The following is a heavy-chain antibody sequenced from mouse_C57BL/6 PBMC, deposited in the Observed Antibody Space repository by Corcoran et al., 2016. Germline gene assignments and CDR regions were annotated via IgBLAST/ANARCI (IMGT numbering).Heavy chain of an antibody. CDR1: GYSITSGYY. Sequence: DVQLQESGPGLVKPSQSLSLTCSVTGYSITSGYYWNWIRQFPGNKLEWMGYISYDGSNNYNPSRKNRISITRDTSKKQFFLKLNSVTTEDTATYYCATPLYDYGFAYWGQGTLVTVSA. CDR3: ATPLYDYGFAY. CDR2: ISYDGSN. V-gene: IGHV3-6*01. J-gene: IGHJ3*01. D-gene: IGHD2-4*01.